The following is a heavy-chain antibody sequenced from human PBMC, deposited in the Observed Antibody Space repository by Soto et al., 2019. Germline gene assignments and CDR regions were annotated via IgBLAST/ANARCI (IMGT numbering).Heavy chain of an antibody. D-gene: IGHD3-16*01. Sequence: SETLSLTCAVYCRSFNGYYWTWIRQPPGNGLYCIGEINHSVIANXXPSLKSRXXISVDTSKNHXSLKLXSVTAAYTAVYYCASPYYYYGMDVWAQGTTVTVSS. V-gene: IGHV4-34*01. CDR2: INHSVIA. CDR3: ASPYYYYGMDV. J-gene: IGHJ6*02. CDR1: CRSFNGYY.